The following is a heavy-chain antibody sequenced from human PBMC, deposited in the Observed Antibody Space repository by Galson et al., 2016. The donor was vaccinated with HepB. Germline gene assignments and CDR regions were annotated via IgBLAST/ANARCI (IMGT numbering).Heavy chain of an antibody. Sequence: SETLSLTCTVSGASINTFFWNWIRQPPGKGLEWIGYVSANVTTLYNPSLKRRVTMSVLMSSSPVSLRLTSDTAADTADYYCARDLNPSVLAGVWLDPWGPGTLVTVSS. D-gene: IGHD4/OR15-4a*01. CDR1: GASINTFF. CDR3: ARDLNPSVLAGVWLDP. J-gene: IGHJ5*02. CDR2: VSANVTT. V-gene: IGHV4-59*12.